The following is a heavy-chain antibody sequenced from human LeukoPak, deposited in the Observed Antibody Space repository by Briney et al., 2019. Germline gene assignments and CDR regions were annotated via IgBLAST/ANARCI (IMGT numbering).Heavy chain of an antibody. J-gene: IGHJ4*02. V-gene: IGHV3-15*01. CDR1: GFIFSSAC. CDR2: IKSKTDGQKT. Sequence: TGGSLRLSCAASGFIFSSACMTWVRQTPGQGLEWIARIKSKTDGQKTDYAALVKGRFNISRDSSNDTLYLEMSSLKTEDTAVYYCTTDRLPIGYWGQGTLVSVSS. D-gene: IGHD2-15*01. CDR3: TTDRLPIGY.